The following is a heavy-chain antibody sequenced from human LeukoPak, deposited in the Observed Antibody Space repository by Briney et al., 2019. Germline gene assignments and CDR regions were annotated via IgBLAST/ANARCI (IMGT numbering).Heavy chain of an antibody. V-gene: IGHV1-18*01. CDR1: GYSDNFYG. J-gene: IGHJ4*02. CDR3: AGSLGYCTSNVCYLKY. D-gene: IGHD2-8*01. Sequence: ASVKVSCKTSGYSDNFYGITWVRQVAGQGLEWMGWISAQHGQTEYAPNSQDRVTMTTDTYTNTAYMELRSLRSDDTAVYYCAGSLGYCTSNVCYLKYWGQGTLVTVSS. CDR2: ISAQHGQT.